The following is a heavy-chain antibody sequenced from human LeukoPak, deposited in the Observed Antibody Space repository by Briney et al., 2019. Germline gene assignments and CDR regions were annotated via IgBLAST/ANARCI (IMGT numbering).Heavy chain of an antibody. D-gene: IGHD3-22*01. CDR3: AKGAYYYDSSGYRAYDY. Sequence: GGSLRLSCAASGFTVSSNYMSWVRQAPGKGLEWVSGISWNSGSIGYADSVKGRFTISRDNAKNSLYLQMNSLRAEDTALYYCAKGAYYYDSSGYRAYDYWGQGTLVTVSS. V-gene: IGHV3-9*01. CDR2: ISWNSGSI. CDR1: GFTVSSNY. J-gene: IGHJ4*02.